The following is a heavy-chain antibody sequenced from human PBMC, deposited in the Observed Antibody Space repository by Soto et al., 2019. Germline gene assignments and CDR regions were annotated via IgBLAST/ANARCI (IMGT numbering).Heavy chain of an antibody. D-gene: IGHD2-2*01. J-gene: IGHJ6*02. V-gene: IGHV3-11*01. CDR3: ARVFCISTSCYDWYYYYGMDV. CDR1: GFTFSDYY. CDR2: ISRSGSTI. Sequence: QVQLVESGGGLVKPGGSLRLSCAASGFTFSDYYMTWIRQAPGKGLEWVSYISRSGSTIYNADSVKGRFTISRDNAKNSLCLQMNSLRAEDTAVYYCARVFCISTSCYDWYYYYGMDVWGQGTTVTVSS.